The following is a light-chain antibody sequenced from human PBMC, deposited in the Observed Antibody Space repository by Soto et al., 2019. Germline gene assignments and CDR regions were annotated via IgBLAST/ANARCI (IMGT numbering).Light chain of an antibody. CDR1: SSDVGGYNY. Sequence: QAVLSHSRSVCGSPGHAVTIPCTGTSSDVGGYNYVSWYQRHAGRGPKLIIYDVSERPSGVPDRFSASKSGNTASLTISGLQAEDEADYYCSSYAGNYVYVFGSGTKVTVL. CDR2: DVS. CDR3: SSYAGNYVYV. V-gene: IGLV2-11*01. J-gene: IGLJ1*01.